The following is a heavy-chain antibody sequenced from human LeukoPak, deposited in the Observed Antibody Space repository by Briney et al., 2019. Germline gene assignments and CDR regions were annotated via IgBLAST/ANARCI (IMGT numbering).Heavy chain of an antibody. CDR1: GGSISGYY. Sequence: SETLSLTCTVSGGSISGYYWSWIRQPPGKGLEWFGEINHSGSTNYNPSLKSRVTISVDTSKNQFSLKLSSVTAADTAVYYCARLVRGVFPIDYWGQGTLVTVSS. CDR2: INHSGST. CDR3: ARLVRGVFPIDY. J-gene: IGHJ4*02. D-gene: IGHD3-10*01. V-gene: IGHV4-34*01.